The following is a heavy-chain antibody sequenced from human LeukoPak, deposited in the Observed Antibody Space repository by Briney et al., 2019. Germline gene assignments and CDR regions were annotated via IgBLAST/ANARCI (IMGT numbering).Heavy chain of an antibody. J-gene: IGHJ6*02. CDR3: AKDNGEGSYYYGMDV. CDR1: GFTFSNYG. CDR2: ISYEGRTT. D-gene: IGHD4-17*01. Sequence: PGGSLRLSCAGAGFTFSNYGMRWVRQAPGKGLEWVAVISYEGRTTYYADSVKGRFTISRDNSRNTLYLQMNSLRAEDTAVYYCAKDNGEGSYYYGMDVWGQGTTVTVSS. V-gene: IGHV3-30*18.